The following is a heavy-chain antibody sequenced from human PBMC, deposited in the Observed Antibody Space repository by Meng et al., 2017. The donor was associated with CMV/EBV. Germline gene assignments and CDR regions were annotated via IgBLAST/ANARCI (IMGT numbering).Heavy chain of an antibody. V-gene: IGHV1-69*05. CDR3: AREWGSSTNWFDP. J-gene: IGHJ5*02. CDR2: IIPIFGTA. D-gene: IGHD6-13*01. Sequence: KASGGTFSSYAISWVRQAPGQGLEWMGGIIPIFGTANYAQKFQGRVTITTDESTSTAYMELSSLRSEDTAVYHCAREWGSSTNWFDPWGQGTLVTVSS. CDR1: GGTFSSYA.